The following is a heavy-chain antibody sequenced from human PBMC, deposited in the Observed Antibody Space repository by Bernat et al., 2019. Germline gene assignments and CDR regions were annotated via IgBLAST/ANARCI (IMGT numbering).Heavy chain of an antibody. D-gene: IGHD6-13*01. V-gene: IGHV3-30*03. CDR3: ARQTSYSSSITYNDY. CDR1: GFTFSSYG. J-gene: IGHJ4*02. Sequence: QVQLVESGGGVVQPGRSLRLSCAASGFTFSSYGMHWVRQAPGKGLEWVAVISYDGSNKYYADSVKGRFTISRDNSKNTLYLQMNSLRAEDTAVYYCARQTSYSSSITYNDYWRQGTLVTVSS. CDR2: ISYDGSNK.